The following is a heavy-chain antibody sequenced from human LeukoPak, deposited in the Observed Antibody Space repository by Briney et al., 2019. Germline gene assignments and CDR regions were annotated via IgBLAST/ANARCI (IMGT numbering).Heavy chain of an antibody. CDR2: ISWNSGSI. CDR1: GFTFDDYA. CDR3: AKDLTCSSTSCHQMDV. D-gene: IGHD2-2*01. J-gene: IGHJ6*04. Sequence: GRSLRLSCAASGFTFDDYAMHWVRQAPGKGLEWVSDISWNSGSIGYADSVKGRFTISRDNAKNSLYLQMNSLRAEDTALYYCAKDLTCSSTSCHQMDVWGKGTTVTVSS. V-gene: IGHV3-9*01.